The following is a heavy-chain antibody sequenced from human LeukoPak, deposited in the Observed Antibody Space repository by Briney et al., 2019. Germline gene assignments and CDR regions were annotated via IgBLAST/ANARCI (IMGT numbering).Heavy chain of an antibody. D-gene: IGHD6-19*01. CDR1: GFTINGHT. V-gene: IGHV3-53*01. CDR2: IYSGGST. Sequence: PGGSLRLSCAASGFTINGHTMSWVRQAPGKGLEWVSVIYSGGSTYYADSVKGRFTISRDNSKNTLYLQMNSLRAEDTAVYYCARGGLSTGYSSGWGAFDIWGQGTMVTVSS. J-gene: IGHJ3*02. CDR3: ARGGLSTGYSSGWGAFDI.